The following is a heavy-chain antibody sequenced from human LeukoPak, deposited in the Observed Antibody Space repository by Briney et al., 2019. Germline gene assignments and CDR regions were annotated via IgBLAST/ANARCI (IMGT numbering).Heavy chain of an antibody. V-gene: IGHV4-59*01. D-gene: IGHD3-22*01. CDR2: IYYSGST. J-gene: IGHJ4*02. CDR1: GGSISSYY. Sequence: PSETLSLTCTVSGGSISSYYWSWIRQPPGKGLEWIGYIYYSGSTNYNPSLKSRVTISVDTSKNQFSLKLSSVTAADTAVYYCARAYDSSGYYYSIWGQGTLVTASS. CDR3: ARAYDSSGYYYSI.